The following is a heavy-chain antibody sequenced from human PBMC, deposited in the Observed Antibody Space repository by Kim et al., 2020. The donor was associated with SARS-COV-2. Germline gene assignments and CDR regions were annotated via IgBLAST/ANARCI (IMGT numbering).Heavy chain of an antibody. CDR2: ISGRGSRT. D-gene: IGHD4-17*01. Sequence: GGSLRLSCAASGFAFSTYAMTWVRQAPGKGLEWVSAISGRGSRTDYADSMRGRFTISRDNSKDTLYLQMENLGAEDTALYYCARGHGDWAPANYLDCWGQGTLVTVSS. V-gene: IGHV3-23*01. CDR3: ARGHGDWAPANYLDC. CDR1: GFAFSTYA. J-gene: IGHJ4*02.